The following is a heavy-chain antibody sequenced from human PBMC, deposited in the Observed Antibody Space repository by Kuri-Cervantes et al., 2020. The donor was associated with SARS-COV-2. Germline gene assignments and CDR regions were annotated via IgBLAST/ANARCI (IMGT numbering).Heavy chain of an antibody. V-gene: IGHV1-69*04. CDR2: IIPILGIA. CDR1: GGTFSSYA. D-gene: IGHD2-21*01. Sequence: SVKVSCKASGGTFSSYAISWVRQAPGQGLEWMGRIIPILGIANYAQKFQGRVTITADKSTSTAYMELSSLRSEDTAVYYCAKNRPAYCGGDCRRWYFDLWGRGTLVTVSS. CDR3: AKNRPAYCGGDCRRWYFDL. J-gene: IGHJ2*01.